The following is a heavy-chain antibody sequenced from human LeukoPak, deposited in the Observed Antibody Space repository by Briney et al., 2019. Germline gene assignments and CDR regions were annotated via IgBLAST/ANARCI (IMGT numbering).Heavy chain of an antibody. CDR2: INSDGSST. CDR1: GFTFSSYW. CDR3: ARDSYDSSGYYAGFDY. J-gene: IGHJ4*02. V-gene: IGHV3-74*01. D-gene: IGHD3-22*01. Sequence: TGGSLRLSCAASGFTFSSYWMHWVRQAPGKGLVWVSRINSDGSSTSYADSVKGRFTISRDNAKNTLYLQMNSLRAEDTAVYYCARDSYDSSGYYAGFDYWGQGTLVTVSS.